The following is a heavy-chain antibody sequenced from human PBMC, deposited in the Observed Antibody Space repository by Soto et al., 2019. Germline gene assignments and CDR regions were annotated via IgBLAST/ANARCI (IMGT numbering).Heavy chain of an antibody. CDR3: AKAGEGSKHLEWDYYYGMDV. CDR2: ISWNSGSI. V-gene: IGHV3-9*01. D-gene: IGHD3-3*01. J-gene: IGHJ6*02. Sequence: GGSLRLSCAASGFTFDDYAMHWVRQAPGKGLEWVSGISWNSGSIGYADSVKGRFTISRDNAKNSLYLQMNSLRAEDTALYYCAKAGEGSKHLEWDYYYGMDVWGQGTTVTVSS. CDR1: GFTFDDYA.